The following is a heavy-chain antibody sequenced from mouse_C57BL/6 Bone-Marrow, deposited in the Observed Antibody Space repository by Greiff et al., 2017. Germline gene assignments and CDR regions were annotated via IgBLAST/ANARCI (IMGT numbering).Heavy chain of an antibody. V-gene: IGHV1-39*01. Sequence: VQLKESGPELVKPGASVKISCKASGYSFTDYNMNWVKQSNGKSLEWIGVINPNYGTTSYNQKFKGKATLTVDQSSSKAYMQLNSLTSEDSAVYDCARWGLLRSAMDYWGQGTSVTVSS. CDR3: ARWGLLRSAMDY. J-gene: IGHJ4*01. D-gene: IGHD2-3*01. CDR1: GYSFTDYN. CDR2: INPNYGTT.